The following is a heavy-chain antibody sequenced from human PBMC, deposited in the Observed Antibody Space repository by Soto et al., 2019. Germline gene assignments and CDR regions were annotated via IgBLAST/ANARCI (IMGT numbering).Heavy chain of an antibody. D-gene: IGHD3-9*01. CDR1: GVSISSYY. CDR3: ARRHLDWVLPDGFDP. V-gene: IGHV4-59*08. Sequence: PSETLSLTCTVSGVSISSYYWSWIRQPPGKGLEWIGSIYYTGNPTYNPSLKSRVTILVDTPKNQFSLRLSSVTAADTAVYYCARRHLDWVLPDGFDPWGQVTLVTVS. J-gene: IGHJ5*02. CDR2: IYYTGNP.